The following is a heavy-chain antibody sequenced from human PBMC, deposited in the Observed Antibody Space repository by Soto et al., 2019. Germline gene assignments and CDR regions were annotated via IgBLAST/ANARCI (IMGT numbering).Heavy chain of an antibody. V-gene: IGHV3-11*01. CDR3: ASDYDYIWGSHGYAFDI. D-gene: IGHD3-16*01. CDR1: GFTFSDYY. Sequence: GGSLRLSCAASGFTFSDYYMSWIRQAPGKGLEWVSYISSSGSTIYYADSVKGRFTISRDNAKNSLYLQMNSLRAEDTAVYYCASDYDYIWGSHGYAFDIWGQGTMVTVSS. J-gene: IGHJ3*02. CDR2: ISSSGSTI.